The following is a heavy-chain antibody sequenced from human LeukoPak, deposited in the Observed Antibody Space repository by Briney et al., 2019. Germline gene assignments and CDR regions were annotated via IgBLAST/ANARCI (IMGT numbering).Heavy chain of an antibody. V-gene: IGHV3-23*01. CDR1: GFSFNTCA. Sequence: PGGSLRLSCAASGFSFNTCAMSWVRQAPGKGLEWVSTISGGGRSTDYADSVKGQFTISRDNSKNMLYLQMNSLRAEDTAVYYCARERYFDYWGQGTLVTVSS. CDR2: ISGGGRST. CDR3: ARERYFDY. J-gene: IGHJ4*02.